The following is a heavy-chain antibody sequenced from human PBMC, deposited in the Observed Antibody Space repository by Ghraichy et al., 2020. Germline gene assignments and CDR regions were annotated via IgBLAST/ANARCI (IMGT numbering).Heavy chain of an antibody. CDR3: ARMQESSYYMDV. CDR1: GDSISNAYW. CDR2: VYHTGDT. J-gene: IGHJ6*03. V-gene: IGHV4-4*02. D-gene: IGHD3-10*01. Sequence: SETLSLTCAVSGDSISNAYWWTWVRQSPGRGLEWIGEVYHTGDTNYNPSLKSRVIISIDTSKNHFSLKLNSMSAADTALYFCARMQESSYYMDVWGSGATVT.